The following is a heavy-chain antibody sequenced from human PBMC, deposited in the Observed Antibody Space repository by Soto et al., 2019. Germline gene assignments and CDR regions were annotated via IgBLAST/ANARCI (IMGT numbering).Heavy chain of an antibody. Sequence: PSETLSLTCTVSGGSISSYYWSWIRQPPGKGLEWIGYIYYSGSTNYNPSLKSRVTISVDTSKNQFSLKLSSVTAADTAVYYCARHPVGVGGLDVWGQGTSVTVSS. CDR2: IYYSGST. CDR3: ARHPVGVGGLDV. J-gene: IGHJ6*02. V-gene: IGHV4-59*01. CDR1: GGSISSYY. D-gene: IGHD1-26*01.